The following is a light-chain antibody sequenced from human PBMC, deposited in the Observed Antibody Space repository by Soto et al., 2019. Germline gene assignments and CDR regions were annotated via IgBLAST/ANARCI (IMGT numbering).Light chain of an antibody. CDR3: SSYRSSGAVV. CDR2: DVS. V-gene: IGLV2-14*01. J-gene: IGLJ3*02. CDR1: SY. Sequence: QSALTQPASVSGSPGQSITISCTGASYVSWYQQHPGNAPKLMIYDVSNRPSGVSNRFSGSKSGNTASLTISGLQAEDEAVYYCSSYRSSGAVVFGGGTKVTVL.